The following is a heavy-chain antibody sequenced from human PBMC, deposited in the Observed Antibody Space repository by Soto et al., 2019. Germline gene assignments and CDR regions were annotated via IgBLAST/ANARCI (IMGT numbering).Heavy chain of an antibody. J-gene: IGHJ6*02. Sequence: QVQLVESEGGVVQPGRSLRLSCAASGLTFSSYGMHWVRQAPGKGLEWVAVISYDGSNKYYADSVKGRFTISRDNSKNTLYLQMNSLRSEDTAVYYCAKDLLRPGRAYGMDVWGQGTTVTVSS. CDR2: ISYDGSNK. CDR3: AKDLLRPGRAYGMDV. CDR1: GLTFSSYG. V-gene: IGHV3-30*18.